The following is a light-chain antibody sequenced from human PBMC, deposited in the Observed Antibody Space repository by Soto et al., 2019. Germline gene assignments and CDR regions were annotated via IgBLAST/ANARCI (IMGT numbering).Light chain of an antibody. V-gene: IGKV3-20*01. J-gene: IGKJ4*01. CDR2: GAS. CDR3: QQYGSSLT. Sequence: EIVMTQSPVTLSVSPWERSTLSCRASQSVGSDLVWYRQKPGQAPRLLIYGASSRATGIPDRFSGSGSGTDFTLTISRLEPEDFAVYYCQQYGSSLTFGGGTKV. CDR1: QSVGSD.